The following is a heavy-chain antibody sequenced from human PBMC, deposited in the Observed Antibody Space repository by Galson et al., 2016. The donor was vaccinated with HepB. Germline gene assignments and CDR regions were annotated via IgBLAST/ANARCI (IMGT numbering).Heavy chain of an antibody. D-gene: IGHD3-10*01. Sequence: RQPPPKGLEWIGTMYHSGSTYYKPSLKSRVTISVDTSKNHFSLKLSSVTAADTAVYYCARLRDYGYFDYWGQGTAVTVSS. CDR3: ARLRDYGYFDY. V-gene: IGHV4-39*02. J-gene: IGHJ4*02. CDR2: MYHSGST.